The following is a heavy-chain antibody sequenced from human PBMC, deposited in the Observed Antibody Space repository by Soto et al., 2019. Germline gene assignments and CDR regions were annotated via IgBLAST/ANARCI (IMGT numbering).Heavy chain of an antibody. D-gene: IGHD3-10*01. CDR3: ARVFGGI. Sequence: GEALKSSCRGPGYDVGSYWIAWGCQMPGKGLEWMGIIYPGDSDTRYTPSFQGQVTISADKSINTAYLQWSSLKASDTAIYYCARVFGGIWGQGTLVTVSS. CDR1: GYDVGSYW. J-gene: IGHJ4*02. CDR2: IYPGDSDT. V-gene: IGHV5-51*01.